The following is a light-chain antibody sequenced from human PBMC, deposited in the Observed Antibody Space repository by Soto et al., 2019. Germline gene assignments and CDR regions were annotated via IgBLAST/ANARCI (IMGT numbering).Light chain of an antibody. V-gene: IGKV1-17*01. CDR2: AAS. CDR1: QDITNE. Sequence: DIQMTQSPSSLSASEGDRVTITCRASQDITNELGWYQQKPGKAPKRLIYAASSLQSGVPSRFSGSGSGTELTLTISSQQPEDFATYYCLQHNSYPLTFGGGTKVEIK. CDR3: LQHNSYPLT. J-gene: IGKJ4*01.